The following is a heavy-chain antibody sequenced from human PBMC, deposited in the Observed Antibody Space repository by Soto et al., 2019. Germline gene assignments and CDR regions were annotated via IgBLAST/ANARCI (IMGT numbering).Heavy chain of an antibody. V-gene: IGHV4-31*03. CDR3: ARVSGSYGSPFDY. D-gene: IGHD5-18*01. Sequence: QGQLQESGPGLVKPSQTLSLTCTVSGGSISSGGYYWSWIRQHPGKGLAGIGYIYYSGSTYYNPSLKSRVTISVDTSKNQFSLKLSSVTAADTAVYYCARVSGSYGSPFDYWGQGTLVTVSS. CDR1: GGSISSGGYY. J-gene: IGHJ4*02. CDR2: IYYSGST.